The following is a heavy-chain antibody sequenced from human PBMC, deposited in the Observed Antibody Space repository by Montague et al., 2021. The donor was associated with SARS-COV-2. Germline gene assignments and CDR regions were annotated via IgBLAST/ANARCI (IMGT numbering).Heavy chain of an antibody. CDR3: ARHLRVTTVTSHMYHYAMDV. Sequence: SETLSLTCVVSGDSIITDNWWAWVRLPPGKGLAWVGEIYHTGCTKYKPSLKSRVSMSVDKSWNQFSLRLTSVTAADTAIYYCARHLRVTTVTSHMYHYAMDVWGQGTTVTVSS. CDR1: GDSIITDNW. J-gene: IGHJ6*02. D-gene: IGHD4-11*01. V-gene: IGHV4-4*02. CDR2: IYHTGCT.